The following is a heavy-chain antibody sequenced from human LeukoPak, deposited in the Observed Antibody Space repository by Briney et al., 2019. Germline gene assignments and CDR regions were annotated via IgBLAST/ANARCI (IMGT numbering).Heavy chain of an antibody. D-gene: IGHD2-2*01. CDR2: INHSGST. V-gene: IGHV4-34*01. Sequence: SETLSLTCAVYGGSFSGYYWSWIRQPLGKGLEWIGEINHSGSTNYNPSLKSRVTISVDTSKNQFSLKLSSVTAADTAVYYCVRSIVVVPAAMGDYYYYYMDVWGKGTTVTVSS. CDR1: GGSFSGYY. CDR3: VRSIVVVPAAMGDYYYYYMDV. J-gene: IGHJ6*03.